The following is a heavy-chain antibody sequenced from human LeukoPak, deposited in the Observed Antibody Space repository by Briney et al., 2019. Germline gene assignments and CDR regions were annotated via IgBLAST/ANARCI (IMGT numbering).Heavy chain of an antibody. CDR1: GGTFSSYA. V-gene: IGHV1-69*06. D-gene: IGHD2-15*01. Sequence: ASVKVSCKASGGTFSSYAISWVRQAPGQGLEWMGGIIPIFGTANYAQKFQGRVTITADKSTSTAYMELRSLRSDDTAVYYCARRHSQVDYWGQGTMVTVSS. CDR2: IIPIFGTA. CDR3: ARRHSQVDY. J-gene: IGHJ4*02.